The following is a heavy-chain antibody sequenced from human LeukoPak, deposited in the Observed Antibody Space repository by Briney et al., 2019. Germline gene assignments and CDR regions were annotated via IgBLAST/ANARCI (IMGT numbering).Heavy chain of an antibody. V-gene: IGHV4-59*01. D-gene: IGHD2-2*01. Sequence: SQTLSLTCTVSGGSISSYYWSWIRQPPGNGLEWIGYIYYSGITNYNPSLKSRVTMSVDTSKNQFSLNLSSVTAADTAVYYCARDSRYCNSISCYGRPGYYGLDVWGQGTTVTVSS. J-gene: IGHJ6*02. CDR1: GGSISSYY. CDR3: ARDSRYCNSISCYGRPGYYGLDV. CDR2: IYYSGIT.